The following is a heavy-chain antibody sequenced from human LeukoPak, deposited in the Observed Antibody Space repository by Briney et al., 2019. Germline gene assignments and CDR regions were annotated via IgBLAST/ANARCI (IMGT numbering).Heavy chain of an antibody. CDR2: ISGSGGST. CDR3: AKDLFRSSGWLPFDY. CDR1: GFTFSSYA. V-gene: IGHV3-23*01. J-gene: IGHJ4*02. D-gene: IGHD6-19*01. Sequence: QTGGSLRLSCAASGFTFSSYAMGWVRQAPGKGLEWVSAISGSGGSTYYADSVKGRFTISRDNSKNTLYLQMNSLRAEDTAVYYCAKDLFRSSGWLPFDYWGQGTLVTVS.